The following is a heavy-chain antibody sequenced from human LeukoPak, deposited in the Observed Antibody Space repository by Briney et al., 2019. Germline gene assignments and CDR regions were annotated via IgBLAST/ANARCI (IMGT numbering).Heavy chain of an antibody. Sequence: PGGSLRLSCAASGFTFSSYAMHWVRQAPGKGLEWVAVISYDGSNKYYADSVKGRFTISRDNSKNTLYLQMNSLRAEDTAVYYCARDRGYYDSSGYYSDWGQGTLVTVSS. CDR2: ISYDGSNK. CDR3: ARDRGYYDSSGYYSD. D-gene: IGHD3-22*01. CDR1: GFTFSSYA. J-gene: IGHJ4*02. V-gene: IGHV3-30-3*01.